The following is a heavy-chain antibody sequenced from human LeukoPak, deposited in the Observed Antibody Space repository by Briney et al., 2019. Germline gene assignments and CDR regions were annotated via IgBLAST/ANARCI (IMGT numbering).Heavy chain of an antibody. CDR1: GFTFSTYI. CDR2: ISGSSAHI. Sequence: GGSLRLSCAASGFTFSTYIMNWVRQAPGKGLEWVSSISGSSAHIYYADSVKGRFTISRDSARNSLYLQMNTLRAEDTAVYYYARDHHRRLYDSQARDTFDIWGQGTMVTVSS. CDR3: ARDHHRRLYDSQARDTFDI. D-gene: IGHD3-22*01. V-gene: IGHV3-21*01. J-gene: IGHJ3*02.